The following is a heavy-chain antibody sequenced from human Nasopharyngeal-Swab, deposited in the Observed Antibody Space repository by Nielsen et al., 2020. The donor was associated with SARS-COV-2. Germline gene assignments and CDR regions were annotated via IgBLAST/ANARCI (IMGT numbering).Heavy chain of an antibody. CDR2: VKQDGTEK. V-gene: IGHV3-7*01. CDR3: ARDEILDY. CDR1: GFTFSPYW. Sequence: GGSLRLSCAASGFTFSPYWMTWVRQAPGKGLEWVANVKQDGTEKYFVDSVKGRFTISRDNAKNSLYLHMNSLRAEDTAVYYCARDEILDYWGQGTLVTSPQ. J-gene: IGHJ4*02. D-gene: IGHD2/OR15-2a*01.